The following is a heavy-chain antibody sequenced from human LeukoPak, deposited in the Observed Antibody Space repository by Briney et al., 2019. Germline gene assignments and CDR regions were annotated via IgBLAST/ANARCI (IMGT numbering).Heavy chain of an antibody. CDR3: ARGPYIQI. Sequence: PSETLSLTCTVSGGSISSHYWSWIRQPPGKGLEWIGYIYYSGSTNYNPSLKSRVTISVDTSKNQFSLKLSSVTAADTAVYYCARGPYIQIWGQGTLVTVSS. V-gene: IGHV4-59*11. CDR1: GGSISSHY. CDR2: IYYSGST. J-gene: IGHJ4*02. D-gene: IGHD1-1*01.